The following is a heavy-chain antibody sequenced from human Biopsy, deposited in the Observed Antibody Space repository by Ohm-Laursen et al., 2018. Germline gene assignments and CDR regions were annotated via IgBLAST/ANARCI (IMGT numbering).Heavy chain of an antibody. V-gene: IGHV1-2*02. CDR1: GYTFTDYY. J-gene: IGHJ4*02. CDR3: TRDRGITVAGTPGFNFDY. CDR2: INPNSGGT. Sequence: GSSVKVSCKASGYTFTDYYMHWVRQAPGQGLEWMGWINPNSGGTNYAQKFQGRVTMTRDTSISTAYMDLSGLRSDDTAVYYCTRDRGITVAGTPGFNFDYWGQGTLVTVSS. D-gene: IGHD6-19*01.